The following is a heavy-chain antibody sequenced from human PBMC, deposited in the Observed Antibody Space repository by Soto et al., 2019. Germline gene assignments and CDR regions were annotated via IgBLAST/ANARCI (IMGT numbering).Heavy chain of an antibody. CDR2: ISYDGSNK. Sequence: GGSLRLSCAASGFTFSSYAMHWVRQAPGKGLEWVAVISYDGSNKYYADSVKGRFTISRDNSKNTLYLQMNSLRAEDTAVYYCASDVVIYGGIVVVPAAITPWFDPWGQGTLVTVSS. D-gene: IGHD2-2*01. J-gene: IGHJ5*02. V-gene: IGHV3-30-3*01. CDR1: GFTFSSYA. CDR3: ASDVVIYGGIVVVPAAITPWFDP.